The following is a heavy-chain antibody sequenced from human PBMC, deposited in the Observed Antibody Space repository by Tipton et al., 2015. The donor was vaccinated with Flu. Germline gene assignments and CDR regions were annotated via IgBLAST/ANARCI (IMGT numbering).Heavy chain of an antibody. D-gene: IGHD1-14*01. J-gene: IGHJ2*01. Sequence: QLVQSGAEVKKPGESLQISCKGSGYTFTSYWIGWVRQMPGNGLEWMGIIYPGDSDTRYSPSFQGQVTISADKSISTAYLQWSSLKASDTAMFYCARGPSRKNWYFYLWGRGTLVTVSS. CDR2: IYPGDSDT. CDR3: ARGPSRKNWYFYL. CDR1: GYTFTSYW. V-gene: IGHV5-51*03.